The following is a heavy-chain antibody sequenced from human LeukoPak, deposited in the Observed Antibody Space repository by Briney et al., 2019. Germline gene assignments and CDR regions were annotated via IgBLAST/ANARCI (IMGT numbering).Heavy chain of an antibody. Sequence: ASVKVSCKASGYSFIDYYIHWVRQAPGQGLEWMGWINPHSGATKYAQQFQVRVTMIRDMSISTAYMELSSLRSDDTAVYYCARGRTMIRGVSWFDPWGQGTLVTVSS. CDR2: INPHSGAT. CDR1: GYSFIDYY. J-gene: IGHJ5*02. D-gene: IGHD3-10*01. CDR3: ARGRTMIRGVSWFDP. V-gene: IGHV1-2*02.